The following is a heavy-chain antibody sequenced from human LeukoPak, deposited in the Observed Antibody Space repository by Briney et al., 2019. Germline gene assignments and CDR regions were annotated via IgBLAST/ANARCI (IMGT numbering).Heavy chain of an antibody. V-gene: IGHV4-38-2*01. D-gene: IGHD6-19*01. J-gene: IGHJ4*02. CDR3: ATIAVAVHFDY. Sequence: PSETLSLTCAVSGYSISSGYYWGWIRQPPGKGLEWIGSIYHSGSTYYNPSLKSRVTISVDTSKNQFSLKLSSVTAADTAVYYCATIAVAVHFDYWGQGTLVTASS. CDR1: GYSISSGYY. CDR2: IYHSGST.